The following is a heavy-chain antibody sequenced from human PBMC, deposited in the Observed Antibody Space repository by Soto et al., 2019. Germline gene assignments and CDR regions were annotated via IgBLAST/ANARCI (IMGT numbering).Heavy chain of an antibody. CDR1: GFTFSSYA. Sequence: TGGSLRLSCAASGFTFSSYAMSWVRQAPGKGLEWVSAISGSGGSTYYADSVKGRFTISRDNSKNTLYLQMNSLRAEDTAVYYCAKPGGLIHFGVVPPYYMDVWGQGTTVTVSS. D-gene: IGHD3-3*01. CDR3: AKPGGLIHFGVVPPYYMDV. J-gene: IGHJ6*03. CDR2: ISGSGGST. V-gene: IGHV3-23*01.